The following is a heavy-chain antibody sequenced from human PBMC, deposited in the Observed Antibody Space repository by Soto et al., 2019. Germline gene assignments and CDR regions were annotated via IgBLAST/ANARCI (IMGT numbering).Heavy chain of an antibody. V-gene: IGHV4-59*12. D-gene: IGHD2-15*01. CDR1: GGSISSYY. Sequence: SETLSHTCTFSGGSISSYYWSWIRQPPGKGLEWIGYIYYSGSTNYNPSLKSRVTISVDTSKNQFSLKLSSVTAEDTAVYYCAKGVGCSGGSCYPHSTYYYYYMDVWGKGTTVTVSS. J-gene: IGHJ6*03. CDR3: AKGVGCSGGSCYPHSTYYYYYMDV. CDR2: IYYSGST.